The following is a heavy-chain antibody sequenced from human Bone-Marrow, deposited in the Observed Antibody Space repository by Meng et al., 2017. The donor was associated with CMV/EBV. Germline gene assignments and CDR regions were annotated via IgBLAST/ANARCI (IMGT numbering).Heavy chain of an antibody. D-gene: IGHD3-3*01. Sequence: DSVSSANAAWNWVRLSPSRGLEWLGRTYYRSKWFYNYAASVKSRITINPDTSTNQFSLHLNSVTPEDTAIYICVRETVFRFLQWSLDYWGQGTLVTVS. CDR2: TYYRSKWFY. V-gene: IGHV6-1*01. J-gene: IGHJ4*02. CDR1: DSVSSANAA. CDR3: VRETVFRFLQWSLDY.